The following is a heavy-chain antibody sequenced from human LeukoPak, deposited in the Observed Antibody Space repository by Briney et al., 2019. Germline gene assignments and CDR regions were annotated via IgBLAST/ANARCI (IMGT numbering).Heavy chain of an antibody. Sequence: TGGSLRLSCAASGFTFSSYWMHWVRQAPGEGLVWVSRINSDGSSTTYADSVKGRFTISRDNAKNTLYLQMSSLRAEDTAVYYCARGFYGSGPSAFDIWGQGTMVTISS. CDR3: ARGFYGSGPSAFDI. J-gene: IGHJ3*02. CDR2: INSDGSST. V-gene: IGHV3-74*01. CDR1: GFTFSSYW. D-gene: IGHD3-10*01.